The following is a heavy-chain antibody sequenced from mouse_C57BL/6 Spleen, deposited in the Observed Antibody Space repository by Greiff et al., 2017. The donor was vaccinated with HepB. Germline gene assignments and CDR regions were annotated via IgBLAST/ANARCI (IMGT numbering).Heavy chain of an antibody. Sequence: VQLKQSVAELVRPGASVKLSCTASGFSIKNTYMHWVKQRPEQGLEWIGRIDPANGNTKYAPKFQGKATITADTSSNTAYLQLSSLTSEDTAIYYCARSDYYYGSSFDYWGQGTTLTVSS. J-gene: IGHJ2*01. CDR2: IDPANGNT. D-gene: IGHD1-1*01. V-gene: IGHV14-3*01. CDR1: GFSIKNTY. CDR3: ARSDYYYGSSFDY.